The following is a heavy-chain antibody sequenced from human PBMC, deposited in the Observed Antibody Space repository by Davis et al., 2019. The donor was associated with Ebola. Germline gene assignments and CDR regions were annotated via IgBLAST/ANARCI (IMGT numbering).Heavy chain of an antibody. CDR2: INWNGGST. J-gene: IGHJ4*02. Sequence: GESLKISCAASGFTFDDYGMSWVRQAPGKGLEWVSGINWNGGSTGYADSVKGRFTISRDNAKNSLYLQMNSLRAEDTALYYCARDLGPGYCSGGSCYSSFDYFDYWGQGTLVTVSS. D-gene: IGHD2-15*01. V-gene: IGHV3-20*04. CDR1: GFTFDDYG. CDR3: ARDLGPGYCSGGSCYSSFDYFDY.